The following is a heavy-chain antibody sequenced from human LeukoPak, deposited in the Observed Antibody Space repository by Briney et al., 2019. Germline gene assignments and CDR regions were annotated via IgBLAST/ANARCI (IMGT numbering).Heavy chain of an antibody. D-gene: IGHD3-10*01. CDR2: IFHNGNT. J-gene: IGHJ4*02. Sequence: PSETLSLTCAVYGGSFSGYYWSWIRQPPGKGLEWIGYIFHNGNTHYNPSLKSRVTLSIDKSKNQFSLKLRSVTAADTALYFCARGGGFYGSGTTHFDYWGQGTQVIVSS. CDR3: ARGGGFYGSGTTHFDY. CDR1: GGSFSGYY. V-gene: IGHV4-34*01.